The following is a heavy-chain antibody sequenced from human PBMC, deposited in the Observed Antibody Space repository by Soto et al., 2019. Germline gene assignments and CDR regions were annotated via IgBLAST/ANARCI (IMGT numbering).Heavy chain of an antibody. CDR2: IYSDGST. CDR1: GFTVSTNY. V-gene: IGHV3-66*01. CDR3: ARDSSYYGSGRGVLDY. J-gene: IGHJ4*02. D-gene: IGHD3-10*01. Sequence: EVQLVESGGGLVQPGWSLRLSCAVSGFTVSTNYMSWVRQAPGKGLECVSIIYSDGSTNYADSVKGRFTTSRDSAKNTLYLQMDNLRADDTAVYYCARDSSYYGSGRGVLDYWGQGTLVTVSS.